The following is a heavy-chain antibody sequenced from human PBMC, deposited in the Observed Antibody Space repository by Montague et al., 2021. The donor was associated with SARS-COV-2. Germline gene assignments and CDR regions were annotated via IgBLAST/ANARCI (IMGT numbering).Heavy chain of an antibody. Sequence: SLRLSCAASGFTVSSYEMNWVRQAPGKGLEWVSYISSSGSTIYYADSVXGRFTISRDNAKNSLYLQMNSLRAEDTAVYYCARAVPYVFRPLKYFDYWGQGTLVTVSS. CDR3: ARAVPYVFRPLKYFDY. D-gene: IGHD3-16*01. J-gene: IGHJ4*02. CDR1: GFTVSSYE. CDR2: ISSSGSTI. V-gene: IGHV3-48*03.